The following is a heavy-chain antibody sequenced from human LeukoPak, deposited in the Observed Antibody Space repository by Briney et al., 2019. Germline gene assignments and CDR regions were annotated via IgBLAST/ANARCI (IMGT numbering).Heavy chain of an antibody. CDR2: ISYDGSNK. J-gene: IGHJ4*02. CDR3: AKDRVVATSD. CDR1: GVTFSSYE. D-gene: IGHD5-12*01. V-gene: IGHV3-30*18. Sequence: PGGSLRLSCAASGVTFSSYEMNWVRQAPGKGLEWVAVISYDGSNKYYADSVKGRFTISRDNSKNTLYLQMNSLRTEDTAVYYCAKDRVVATSDWGQGTLVTVSS.